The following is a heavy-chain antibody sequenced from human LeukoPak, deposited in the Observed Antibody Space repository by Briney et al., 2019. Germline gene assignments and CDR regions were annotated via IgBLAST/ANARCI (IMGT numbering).Heavy chain of an antibody. J-gene: IGHJ4*02. CDR3: ARDGAYSSGGFDY. CDR1: GFTVSSNY. V-gene: IGHV3-53*04. Sequence: GGSLRLSCAASGFTVSSNYMSWVRQAPGKGLEWVSVIYSGGSTYYADSVKGRFTISRHNSKNTLYLQMSSLRAEDTAVYYCARDGAYSSGGFDYWGQGTLVTVSS. D-gene: IGHD6-19*01. CDR2: IYSGGST.